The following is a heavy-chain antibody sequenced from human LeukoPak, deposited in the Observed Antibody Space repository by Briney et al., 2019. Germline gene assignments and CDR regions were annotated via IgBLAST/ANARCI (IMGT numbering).Heavy chain of an antibody. CDR2: ISGSGGST. CDR3: ARDIVVVPATRSKRGFYYYYGMDA. Sequence: GGSLRLSCAASGFTFSSYAMSWVRQTPGKGLEWVSAISGSGGSTYYADSVKSRFTISRDNSKNTLFLQMNSLRAEDTAVYYCARDIVVVPATRSKRGFYYYYGMDAWGQGTTVTVSS. J-gene: IGHJ6*02. V-gene: IGHV3-23*01. D-gene: IGHD2-2*01. CDR1: GFTFSSYA.